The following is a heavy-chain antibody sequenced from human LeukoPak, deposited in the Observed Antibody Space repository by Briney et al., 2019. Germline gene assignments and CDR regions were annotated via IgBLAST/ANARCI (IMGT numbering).Heavy chain of an antibody. CDR2: ISDSGGST. CDR3: ARGITGTFYYYYGMDV. J-gene: IGHJ6*02. Sequence: GGSLRLSCAASGFKFDAYPMSWVRHAPGKGLEWVSSISDSGGSTHYAESVRGRFSLSRDNSKNTLYLQMNSLRAEDTAVYYCARGITGTFYYYYGMDVWGQGTTVTVSS. CDR1: GFKFDAYP. V-gene: IGHV3-23*01. D-gene: IGHD1-20*01.